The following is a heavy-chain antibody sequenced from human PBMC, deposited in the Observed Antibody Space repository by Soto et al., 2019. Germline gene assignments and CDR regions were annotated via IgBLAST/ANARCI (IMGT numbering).Heavy chain of an antibody. CDR3: ANRSDSSSRSFDY. D-gene: IGHD6-6*01. Sequence: EVHLLESGGGLVQPGGSLRLSCAASGFTFSTYAMSWVRQAPGKGLEWVSAISSGGAITTYADSVKGRFAISRDNSKNTVLLQMSSLRAEDTAVYYCANRSDSSSRSFDYWGQGTLVTVSS. J-gene: IGHJ4*02. CDR1: GFTFSTYA. V-gene: IGHV3-23*01. CDR2: ISSGGAIT.